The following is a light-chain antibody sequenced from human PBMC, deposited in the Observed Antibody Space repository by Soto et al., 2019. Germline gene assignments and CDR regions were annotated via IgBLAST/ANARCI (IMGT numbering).Light chain of an antibody. V-gene: IGKV1-5*03. J-gene: IGKJ1*01. CDR3: QQYDSYSSGP. Sequence: DIQMTQSPSTLSGXVGNRVTITCRASQTISSWLAWYQQKPGKAPKLLIYKASTLKSGVPSRFSGSGSGTEFTLTISNLQPDDFATYYCQQYDSYSSGPFGQGTKVDI. CDR2: KAS. CDR1: QTISSW.